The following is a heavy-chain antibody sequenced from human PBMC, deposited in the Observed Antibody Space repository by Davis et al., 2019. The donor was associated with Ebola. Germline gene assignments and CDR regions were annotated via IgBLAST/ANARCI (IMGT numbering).Heavy chain of an antibody. CDR3: AKVLGSGYGRGYYYYYYGMDV. D-gene: IGHD5-12*01. CDR1: GFTFGDFA. CDR2: IKQDGSEK. V-gene: IGHV3-7*01. J-gene: IGHJ6*04. Sequence: GGSLRLSCTASGFTFGDFAMSWVRQAPGKGLEWVANIKQDGSEKYYVDSVKGRFTISRDNAKNSLYLQMNSLRAEDTAVYYCAKVLGSGYGRGYYYYYYGMDVWGKGTTVTVSS.